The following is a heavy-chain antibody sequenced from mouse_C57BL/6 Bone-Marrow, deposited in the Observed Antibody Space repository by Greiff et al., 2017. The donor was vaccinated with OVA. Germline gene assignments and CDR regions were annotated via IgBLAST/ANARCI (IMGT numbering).Heavy chain of an antibody. Sequence: EVQLQQSGPELVKPGASVKISCKASGYTFTDYYMNWVKQSHGKSLEWIGDINPNNGGTSYNQKFKGKATLTVDKSSSTAYMELRSLTSEDSAVYYCALSTGTKGYFDVWGTGTTVTVSS. V-gene: IGHV1-26*01. CDR2: INPNNGGT. D-gene: IGHD4-1*02. CDR3: ALSTGTKGYFDV. J-gene: IGHJ1*03. CDR1: GYTFTDYY.